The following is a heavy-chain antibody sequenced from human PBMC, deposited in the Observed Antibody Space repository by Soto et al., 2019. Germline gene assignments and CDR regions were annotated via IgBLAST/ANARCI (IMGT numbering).Heavy chain of an antibody. D-gene: IGHD6-13*01. CDR3: ARKGAAASYAHSYMDV. J-gene: IGHJ6*03. CDR2: VYYSGTT. Sequence: QVQLQESGPGLVKPSETLSLTCTVSGGSISPYYWSWIRQPPGKGLEWMGYVYYSGTTNHNPSLESRVTISVDTARNRFSLNLTSATAADTAVYYCARKGAAASYAHSYMDVWGRGTAVTVSS. CDR1: GGSISPYY. V-gene: IGHV4-59*01.